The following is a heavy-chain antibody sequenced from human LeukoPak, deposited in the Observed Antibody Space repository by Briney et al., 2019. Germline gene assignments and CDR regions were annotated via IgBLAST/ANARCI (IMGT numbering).Heavy chain of an antibody. CDR1: GYSFSGYY. CDR2: INPNSGGR. V-gene: IGHV1-2*02. Sequence: ASVKVSCKASGYSFSGYYIHWVRQAPGQGLEWMGWINPNSGGRNYAQKFQSRVTMTRDTSISTAYMELSRLRSDDTAVYYCARDTIPLYYFDSSGYYFHPDYWGQGTLVTVSS. CDR3: ARDTIPLYYFDSSGYYFHPDY. D-gene: IGHD3-22*01. J-gene: IGHJ4*02.